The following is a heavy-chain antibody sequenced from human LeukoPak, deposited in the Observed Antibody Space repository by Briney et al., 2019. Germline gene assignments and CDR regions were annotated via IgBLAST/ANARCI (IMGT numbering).Heavy chain of an antibody. CDR2: IYSGGST. CDR1: GFTVSSNY. V-gene: IGHV3-53*01. Sequence: GGSLRLSCAASGFTVSSNYMSWVRQAPGKGLEWVSVIYSGGSTYYADSVKGRFTISRDNSKNTLYLQMNSLRAEDTAVYYCARDQFGSGRPDYWGQGTLVTVSS. J-gene: IGHJ4*02. D-gene: IGHD3-10*01. CDR3: ARDQFGSGRPDY.